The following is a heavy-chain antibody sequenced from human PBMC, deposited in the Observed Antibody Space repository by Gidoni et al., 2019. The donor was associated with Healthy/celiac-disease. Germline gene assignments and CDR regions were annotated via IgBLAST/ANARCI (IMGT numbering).Heavy chain of an antibody. CDR1: GFTFSNAG. D-gene: IGHD3-22*01. CDR3: TTDLDDSSGYGDY. J-gene: IGHJ4*02. CDR2: IKSKTDGGTT. Sequence: EVQLVESGGGLVKPGGSLRLSCAASGFTFSNAGMTWVRQAPGKGLEWVGRIKSKTDGGTTDYAAPVKGRFTISRDDSKNTLYLQMNSLKTEDTAVYYCTTDLDDSSGYGDYWGQGTLVTVSS. V-gene: IGHV3-15*07.